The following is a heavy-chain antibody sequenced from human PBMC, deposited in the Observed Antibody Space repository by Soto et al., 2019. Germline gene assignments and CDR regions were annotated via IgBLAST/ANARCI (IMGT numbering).Heavy chain of an antibody. CDR3: ASGYSNYFDY. CDR2: INSDGSST. CDR1: GFTFSSYW. Sequence: GGSLRLSCAASGFTFSSYWMHWVRQAPGKGLVWVSRINSDGSSTYYADSVKGRFTISRDNSKNTLYLQMNSLRAEDTAVYYCASGYSNYFDYWGQGTLVTVSS. D-gene: IGHD3-22*01. J-gene: IGHJ4*02. V-gene: IGHV3-74*01.